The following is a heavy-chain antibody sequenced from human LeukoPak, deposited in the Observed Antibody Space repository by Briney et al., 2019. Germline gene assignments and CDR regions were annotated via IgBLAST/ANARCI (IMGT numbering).Heavy chain of an antibody. J-gene: IGHJ4*02. CDR2: ISGSGGST. Sequence: GGSLRLSCAASGFTFSSYAMSWVRQAPGKGLEWVSAISGSGGSTYYADSVKGRFTISRDNSKNTLYLQMNSLRADDTAVYYCAKILELGRMGPFDYWGQGTLVTVSS. CDR1: GFTFSSYA. CDR3: AKILELGRMGPFDY. D-gene: IGHD7-27*01. V-gene: IGHV3-23*01.